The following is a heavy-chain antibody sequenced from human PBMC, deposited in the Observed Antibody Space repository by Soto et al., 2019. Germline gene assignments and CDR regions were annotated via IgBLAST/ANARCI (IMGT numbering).Heavy chain of an antibody. D-gene: IGHD6-19*01. CDR3: ARRSSDYYYGLDV. CDR2: IYPGDSDT. J-gene: IGHJ6*02. V-gene: IGHV5-51*01. Sequence: GESLKISCKGSGYSFTNYWIGWVRQMPGKGLGWMGIIYPGDSDTRYSPSFQGQVTISADKSISIAYLQWSSLKASDTAMYYCARRSSDYYYGLDVWGQGTTVTVS. CDR1: GYSFTNYW.